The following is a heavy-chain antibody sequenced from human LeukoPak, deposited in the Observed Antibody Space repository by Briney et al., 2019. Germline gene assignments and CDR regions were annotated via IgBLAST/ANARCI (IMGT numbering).Heavy chain of an antibody. Sequence: GASVKVSCKXSGYTFTGYYMHWVRQAPGQGLEWMGRINPNSGDTDYAQKFQGRVTMTRDTSITTAYMDLSGLISDDTAVYYCARAPVSDWFDPWGQGTLVTVSS. D-gene: IGHD6-25*01. V-gene: IGHV1-2*06. CDR2: INPNSGDT. CDR1: GYTFTGYY. CDR3: ARAPVSDWFDP. J-gene: IGHJ5*02.